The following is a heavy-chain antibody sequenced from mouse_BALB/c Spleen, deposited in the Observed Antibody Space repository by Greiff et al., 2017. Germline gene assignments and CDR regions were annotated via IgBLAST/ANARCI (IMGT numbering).Heavy chain of an antibody. CDR3: ALRRHYYAMDY. D-gene: IGHD1-2*01. Sequence: QVQLQQSGAELMKPGASVKISCKATGYTFSSYWIEWVKQRPGHGLEWIGEILPGSGSTNYNEKFKGKATFTADTSSNTAYMQLSSLTSEDSAVYYCALRRHYYAMDYWGQGTSVTVSS. V-gene: IGHV1-9*01. J-gene: IGHJ4*01. CDR2: ILPGSGST. CDR1: GYTFSSYW.